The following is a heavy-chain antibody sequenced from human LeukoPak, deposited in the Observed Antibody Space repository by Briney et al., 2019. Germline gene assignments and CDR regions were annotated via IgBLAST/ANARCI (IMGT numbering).Heavy chain of an antibody. V-gene: IGHV1-2*02. CDR2: INPNSGGT. J-gene: IGHJ4*02. Sequence: GASVKVSCKASGYTFTGYYMHWVRQAPGQGLEWMGWINPNSGGTNYAQKFQGRVTMTRDTSISTAYMELSRLRSDDTAVYYCARDLGTVWQQLADWGQGTLVTVSS. CDR1: GYTFTGYY. D-gene: IGHD6-13*01. CDR3: ARDLGTVWQQLAD.